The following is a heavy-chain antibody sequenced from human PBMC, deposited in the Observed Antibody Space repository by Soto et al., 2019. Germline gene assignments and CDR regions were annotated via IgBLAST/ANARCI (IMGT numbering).Heavy chain of an antibody. CDR2: INHSGTT. CDR1: GGSFSGYS. CDR3: ARARFDSWSHIYCGLDV. Sequence: XATLALTCAVYGGSFSGYSWTWLRQPPGKGLEWIGEINHSGTTDYNPALKSRVTMSADTSKNQFSLRMTSVTAADTAVYYCARARFDSWSHIYCGLDVWGQGTTVTVSS. V-gene: IGHV4-34*01. J-gene: IGHJ6*02. D-gene: IGHD3-3*01.